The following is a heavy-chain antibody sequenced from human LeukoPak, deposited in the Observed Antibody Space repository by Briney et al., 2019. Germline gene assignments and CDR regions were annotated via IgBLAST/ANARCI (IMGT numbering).Heavy chain of an antibody. CDR2: ISAYNGNT. V-gene: IGHV1-18*01. Sequence: ASVKVSCKASGYTFTSYGISWVRQAPGQGLEWMGWISAYNGNTNYAQKFQGRVTMTRDTSISTAYMELSRLRSDDTAVYYCARDYYDSGYYFDYWGQGTLVTVSS. CDR3: ARDYYDSGYYFDY. J-gene: IGHJ4*02. D-gene: IGHD3-22*01. CDR1: GYTFTSYG.